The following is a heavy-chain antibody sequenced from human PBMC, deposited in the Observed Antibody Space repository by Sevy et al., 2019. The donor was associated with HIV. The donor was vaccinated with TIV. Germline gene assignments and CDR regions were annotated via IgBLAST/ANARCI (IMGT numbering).Heavy chain of an antibody. CDR2: IYSSGST. CDR3: ARDTLNCRGGNCVYQLFDY. J-gene: IGHJ4*02. CDR1: GGSISTQY. Sequence: SETLSLTCSVSGGSISTQYWSWIRQPAGKGLEWIGRIYSSGSTKYNPSLKGRINMSVDMSRNQVSLNLISVTAADTAGYYCARDTLNCRGGNCVYQLFDYWGRGILVTVSS. D-gene: IGHD2-15*01. V-gene: IGHV4-4*07.